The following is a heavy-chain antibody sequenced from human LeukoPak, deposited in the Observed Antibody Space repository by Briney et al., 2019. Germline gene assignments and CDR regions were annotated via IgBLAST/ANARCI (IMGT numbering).Heavy chain of an antibody. J-gene: IGHJ5*02. Sequence: SETLSLTCTVSGGSISSGSYYWSWTRQPAGKGLEWIGRIYTSGSTNYNPSLKSRVTISVDTSKNQFSLKLSSVTAADTAVYYCARDAVPRYYYDSSGYYLNWFDPWGQGTLVTVSS. V-gene: IGHV4-61*02. CDR2: IYTSGST. D-gene: IGHD3-22*01. CDR3: ARDAVPRYYYDSSGYYLNWFDP. CDR1: GGSISSGSYY.